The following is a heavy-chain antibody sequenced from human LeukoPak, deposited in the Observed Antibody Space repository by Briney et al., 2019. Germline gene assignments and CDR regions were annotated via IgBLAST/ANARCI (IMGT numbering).Heavy chain of an antibody. J-gene: IGHJ4*02. CDR1: GFTFSSYA. V-gene: IGHV3-30-3*01. D-gene: IGHD5-12*01. Sequence: PGRSLRLSCAASGFTFSSYAMHWVRRAPGKGLEWVAVISYDGSNKYYADSVKGRFTISRDNSKNTLYLQMNSLRAEDTAVYYCARVGYGEYYFDYWGQGTLVTVSS. CDR3: ARVGYGEYYFDY. CDR2: ISYDGSNK.